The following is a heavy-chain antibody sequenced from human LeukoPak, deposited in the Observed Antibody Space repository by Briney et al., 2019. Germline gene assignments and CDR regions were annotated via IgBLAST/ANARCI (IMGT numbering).Heavy chain of an antibody. D-gene: IGHD5-24*01. J-gene: IGHJ3*02. V-gene: IGHV3-21*01. Sequence: PGGSLRLSCVASGFTFSNYTMNWVRQAPGKGLEWVSSISSRSSYIYYADSVKGRFTISRDNAKNSLYLQMNSLRAEDTAVYYCAREDGYNQRGDAFDIWGQGTMVTVSS. CDR1: GFTFSNYT. CDR3: AREDGYNQRGDAFDI. CDR2: ISSRSSYI.